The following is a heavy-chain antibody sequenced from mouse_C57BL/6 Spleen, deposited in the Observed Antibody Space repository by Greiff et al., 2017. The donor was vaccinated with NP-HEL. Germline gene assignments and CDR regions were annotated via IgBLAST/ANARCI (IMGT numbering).Heavy chain of an antibody. D-gene: IGHD2-4*01. J-gene: IGHJ3*01. CDR2: IRSKSSNYAT. CDR3: VREGGYYDYEEFAY. Sequence: EVQLVESGGGLVQPKGSLKLSCAASGFTFNTYAMHWVRQAPGKGLEWVARIRSKSSNYATYYADSVKDRFTISRDDSQSMLYLQMNNLKTEDTAMYYWVREGGYYDYEEFAYWGQGTLVTVSA. V-gene: IGHV10-3*01. CDR1: GFTFNTYA.